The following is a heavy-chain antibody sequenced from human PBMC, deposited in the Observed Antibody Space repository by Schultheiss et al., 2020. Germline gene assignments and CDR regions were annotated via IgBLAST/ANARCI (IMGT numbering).Heavy chain of an antibody. CDR2: IYYSGST. D-gene: IGHD3-3*01. J-gene: IGHJ6*04. CDR3: ARTPPFYDFWSGSSLIGMDV. Sequence: SETLSLSCTVSGGSVSSGGYYWSWIRQHPGKGLEWIGYIYYSGSTYYNPSLKSRVTISVDKSKNQFSLKLSSVTAADTAVYYCARTPPFYDFWSGSSLIGMDVWGKGTTVTVSS. CDR1: GGSVSSGGYY. V-gene: IGHV4-30-4*08.